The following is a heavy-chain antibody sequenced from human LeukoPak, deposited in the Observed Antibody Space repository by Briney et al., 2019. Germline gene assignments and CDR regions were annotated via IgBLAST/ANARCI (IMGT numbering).Heavy chain of an antibody. Sequence: SVKVSCKASGGTFSDYALNWVRQAPGQGLEWIGVFIPILGTANSTQKFQGRVTMTRDVSTSTVYMELSSLTSEDTAVYYCARARTITIFPLRGQDNYYYYMDVWGKGTTVTVSS. J-gene: IGHJ6*03. CDR2: FIPILGTA. CDR1: GGTFSDYA. D-gene: IGHD3-9*01. CDR3: ARARTITIFPLRGQDNYYYYMDV. V-gene: IGHV1-69*05.